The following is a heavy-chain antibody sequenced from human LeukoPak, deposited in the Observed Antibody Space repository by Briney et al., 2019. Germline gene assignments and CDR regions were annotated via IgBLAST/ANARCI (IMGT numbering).Heavy chain of an antibody. D-gene: IGHD2-2*01. CDR3: ASSDTGYCSSTNCSIDY. J-gene: IGHJ4*02. CDR2: INHSGST. CDR1: GGSFSGYY. Sequence: SETLSLTCAVYGGSFSGYYWSWIRQPPGKGLEWIGEINHSGSTNYNPSLKSRVTISVDTSKNQFSLKLSSVTAADTAVYYCASSDTGYCSSTNCSIDYWGQGTLVTVSS. V-gene: IGHV4-34*01.